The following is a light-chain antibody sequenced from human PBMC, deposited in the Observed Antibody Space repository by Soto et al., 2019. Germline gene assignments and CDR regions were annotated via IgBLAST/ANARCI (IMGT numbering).Light chain of an antibody. CDR1: QSISSW. J-gene: IGKJ1*01. Sequence: DIQMTQSPSTLSSSVGDRVTITCRASQSISSWLAWYQQKPGKAPKLLIYDASSLESGVPSRFSGSGSGTDVTLTISSLHPEDFATYYCQQSYSTPRTFGQGTKVEIK. CDR3: QQSYSTPRT. CDR2: DAS. V-gene: IGKV1-5*01.